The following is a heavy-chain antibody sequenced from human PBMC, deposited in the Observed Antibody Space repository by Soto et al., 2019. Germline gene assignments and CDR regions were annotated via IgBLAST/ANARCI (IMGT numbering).Heavy chain of an antibody. D-gene: IGHD2-15*01. CDR1: GGSLGDVY. V-gene: IGHV4-59*08. Sequence: QVKLQESGRGLVKPSETLSLSCTVSGGSLGDVYWTWIRQPPGKEMEWIGYISTTGVTNYSPSLKSRVTMSTDTSKNQFSLNLSSVTAADTAIYCCARHGGDVVMVRDWGQGIQVTVSS. J-gene: IGHJ4*02. CDR2: ISTTGVT. CDR3: ARHGGDVVMVRD.